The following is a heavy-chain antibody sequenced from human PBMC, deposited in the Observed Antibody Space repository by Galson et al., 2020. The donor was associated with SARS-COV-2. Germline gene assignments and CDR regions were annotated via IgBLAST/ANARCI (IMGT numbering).Heavy chain of an antibody. CDR1: GFTFSSYG. CDR3: ATDPPSTVTSRGETDY. J-gene: IGHJ4*02. V-gene: IGHV3-33*01. D-gene: IGHD4-17*01. Sequence: QAGGSLRLSCAASGFTFSSYGMHWVRQAPGKGLEWVAVIWYDGSNKYYADSVKGRFTISRDNSKNTLYLQMNSLRAEDTAVYYCATDPPSTVTSRGETDYWGQGTLVTVSS. CDR2: IWYDGSNK.